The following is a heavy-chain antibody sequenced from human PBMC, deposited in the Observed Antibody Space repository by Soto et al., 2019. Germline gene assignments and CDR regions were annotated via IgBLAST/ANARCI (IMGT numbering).Heavy chain of an antibody. CDR2: IYSSGAK. V-gene: IGHV4-30-2*06. CDR3: ARDLGEAVTADRYYHYGIDV. Sequence: SETLSLTCAVSGGSISSGSYPWSWIRQSPGRGLEWIGYIYSSGAKYYNPSLDSRVTLSMDTSKNQFSLKLTSVTAADTAVYFCARDLGEAVTADRYYHYGIDVWGQGTTVTVSS. CDR1: GGSISSGSYP. D-gene: IGHD2-21*02. J-gene: IGHJ6*02.